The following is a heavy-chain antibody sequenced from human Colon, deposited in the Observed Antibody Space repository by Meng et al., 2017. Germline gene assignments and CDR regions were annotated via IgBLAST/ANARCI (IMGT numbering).Heavy chain of an antibody. D-gene: IGHD5-18*01. V-gene: IGHV4-31*03. Sequence: QLLRQESVPHLVKPSQTPSRTCSGAGGSISSGGYYWTWIRQLPGKGLEWIGYIYYTGNTYYNPSLKSRLSLSIDRSQNQFSLKLSSVTAADTAMYYCAGGYRYDYWGQGTLVTVSS. J-gene: IGHJ4*02. CDR2: IYYTGNT. CDR3: AGGYRYDY. CDR1: GGSISSGGYY.